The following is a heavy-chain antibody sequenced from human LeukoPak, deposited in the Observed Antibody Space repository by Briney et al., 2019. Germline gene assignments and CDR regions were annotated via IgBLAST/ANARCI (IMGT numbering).Heavy chain of an antibody. D-gene: IGHD3-9*01. CDR2: IYTSGNT. J-gene: IGHJ4*02. CDR1: GFTVSRSY. V-gene: IGHV3-66*03. CDR3: ARGGPPRHFDWLVDF. Sequence: GGSLRLSCAASGFTVSRSYISWVRQAPGKGLEWVSVIYTSGNTYYADSVKGRFTISRDDSRNTLYLQMSSLSPEDTAVYYCARGGPPRHFDWLVDFWGQGTLVTVSS.